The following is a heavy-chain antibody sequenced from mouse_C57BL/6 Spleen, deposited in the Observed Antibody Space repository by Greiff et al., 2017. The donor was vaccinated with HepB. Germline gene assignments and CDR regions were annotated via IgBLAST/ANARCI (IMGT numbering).Heavy chain of an antibody. CDR3: ARCDYDPYCYAMDY. Sequence: VQLQQPGAELVKPGASVKISCKASGYTFTSYWITWVKQRPGQGLEWIAAISPGSGSTYYNEKVKSQATMTVDTATSTAYMQLSSLKSEDTAVYYCARCDYDPYCYAMDYWGQGTSVTVSS. CDR1: GYTFTSYW. CDR2: ISPGSGST. V-gene: IGHV1-55*01. J-gene: IGHJ4*01. D-gene: IGHD2-4*01.